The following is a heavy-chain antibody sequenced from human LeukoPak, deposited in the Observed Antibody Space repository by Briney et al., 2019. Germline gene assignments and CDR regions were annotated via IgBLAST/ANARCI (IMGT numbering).Heavy chain of an antibody. V-gene: IGHV3-30-3*02. CDR3: VKTPRYYYDSSGYLLFPLDY. Sequence: GGSLRLSCAASGFTFSSYGMHWVRQAPGKGLEWVAVISYDGSNKYYADSVKGRFTISRDNSKNTLYLQMNSLRAEDTAVYYCVKTPRYYYDSSGYLLFPLDYWGQGTLVTVSS. CDR2: ISYDGSNK. CDR1: GFTFSSYG. D-gene: IGHD3-22*01. J-gene: IGHJ4*02.